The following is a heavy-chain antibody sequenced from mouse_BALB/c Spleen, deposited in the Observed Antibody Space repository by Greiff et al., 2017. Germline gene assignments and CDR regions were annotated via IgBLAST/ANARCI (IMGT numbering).Heavy chain of an antibody. V-gene: IGHV1-67*01. CDR2: ISTYYGNT. CDR1: GYTFTDYA. J-gene: IGHJ3*01. Sequence: QVQLKESGPELVRPGVSVKISCKGSGYTFTDYAMHWVKQSHAKSLEWIGVISTYYGNTNYNQKFKGKATMTVDKSSSTAYMELASLTSEDSAIYYCARWGSAWFAYWGQGTLVTVSA. CDR3: ARWGSAWFAY.